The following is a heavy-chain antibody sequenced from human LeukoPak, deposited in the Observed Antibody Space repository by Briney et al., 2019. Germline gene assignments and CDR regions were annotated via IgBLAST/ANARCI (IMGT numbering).Heavy chain of an antibody. CDR2: IYHSGSP. V-gene: IGHV4-4*02. D-gene: IGHD3-22*01. J-gene: IGHJ4*02. Sequence: SETLSLTCAVSGGSISSNNWWGWVRQPPGKGLEWIGEIYHSGSPNYNPSLKSRVTISVDTSKNQFSLKLSSVTAADTAVYYCARHVDSSGYYTTAVDYWGQGTLVTVSS. CDR1: GGSISSNNW. CDR3: ARHVDSSGYYTTAVDY.